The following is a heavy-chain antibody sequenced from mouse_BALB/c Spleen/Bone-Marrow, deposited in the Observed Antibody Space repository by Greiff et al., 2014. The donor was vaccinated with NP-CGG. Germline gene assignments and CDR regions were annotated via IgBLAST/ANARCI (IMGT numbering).Heavy chain of an antibody. D-gene: IGHD1-1*01. J-gene: IGHJ1*01. V-gene: IGHV14-3*02. CDR2: IDPANGDT. CDR3: TRPSFYYGSSYWYFDV. Sequence: DVQLQESGSELVKPGASVKLSCAASGFNIKDTYMHWVKQRPEQGLEWIGRIDPANGDTKYDPKFQDKATITADTSSNTAYLQLSSLTSEDTAVYYCTRPSFYYGSSYWYFDVWGAGTTVTVSS. CDR1: GFNIKDTY.